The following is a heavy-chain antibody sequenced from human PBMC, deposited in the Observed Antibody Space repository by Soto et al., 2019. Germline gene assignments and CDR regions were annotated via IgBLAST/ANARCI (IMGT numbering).Heavy chain of an antibody. J-gene: IGHJ4*02. Sequence: EVQLVESGGGLVQPGGSLRLSCAASGFTVSSNYMSWVRQAPGKGLEWVSVIYSGGSTYYADSVKGRFTISRDKSKNSLYLQMNSLRAEVTAVYYCSAGMATKSPLVYGGQGALVT. CDR1: GFTVSSNY. V-gene: IGHV3-66*01. CDR3: SAGMATKSPLVY. CDR2: IYSGGST. D-gene: IGHD5-12*01.